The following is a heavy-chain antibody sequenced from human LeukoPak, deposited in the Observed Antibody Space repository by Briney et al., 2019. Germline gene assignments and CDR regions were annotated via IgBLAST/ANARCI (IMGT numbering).Heavy chain of an antibody. CDR2: INPTSGGT. J-gene: IGHJ4*02. CDR3: ARGGQPPFFY. CDR1: GYTFTDYH. Sequence: ASVKVSCKASGYTFTDYHIHWVRQAPGQGLEWMGWINPTSGGTKYAQRFQGRVTMTRDTSITTAYMELSRLTSDDTAVYYCARGGQPPFFYWGQGTLVTVSS. D-gene: IGHD3-3*01. V-gene: IGHV1-2*02.